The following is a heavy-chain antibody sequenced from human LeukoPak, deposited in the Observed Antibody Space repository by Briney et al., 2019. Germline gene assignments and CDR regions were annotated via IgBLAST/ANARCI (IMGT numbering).Heavy chain of an antibody. Sequence: GRSLRPSCAAAGFTFSSYWMHWVRQAPGKGLVWVSRINSDGSSTSYADSVKGRFTISRDNAKNTLYLQMNSPRAEDTAVYYCARAVGATHFDYGGQGTLVTVSS. D-gene: IGHD1-26*01. CDR2: INSDGSST. CDR1: GFTFSSYW. CDR3: ARAVGATHFDY. J-gene: IGHJ4*02. V-gene: IGHV3-74*01.